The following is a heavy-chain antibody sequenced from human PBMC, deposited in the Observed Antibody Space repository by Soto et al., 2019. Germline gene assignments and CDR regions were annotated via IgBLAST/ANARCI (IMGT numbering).Heavy chain of an antibody. V-gene: IGHV2-5*02. CDR3: AHAGDYDLLSFDH. CDR1: GFSLTSHHMG. CDR2: ISWDDDE. Sequence: QITLRESGPALVRPAQTLTLTCTFSGFSLTSHHMGVAWIRQPPGKAMEWLALISWDDDERFNPSLKDRLAFSKDTSKNQVVLTMTNMGPLDTATYFCAHAGDYDLLSFDHWGPGTLVTVSS. J-gene: IGHJ4*02. D-gene: IGHD4-17*01.